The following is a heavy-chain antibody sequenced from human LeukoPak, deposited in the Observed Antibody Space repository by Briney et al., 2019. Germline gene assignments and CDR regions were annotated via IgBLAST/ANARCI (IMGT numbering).Heavy chain of an antibody. Sequence: SETLSLTCTVSGGSISRYYWSWIRQPPGKGLEWIGYIHYSGSTNYNPSLKSRVTISVDTSKNQFSLKLSSVTAADTAVYYCARTTEGGYTYGYFYYYYMDVWGKGTTVTISS. V-gene: IGHV4-59*01. CDR2: IHYSGST. J-gene: IGHJ6*03. CDR3: ARTTEGGYTYGYFYYYYMDV. CDR1: GGSISRYY. D-gene: IGHD5-18*01.